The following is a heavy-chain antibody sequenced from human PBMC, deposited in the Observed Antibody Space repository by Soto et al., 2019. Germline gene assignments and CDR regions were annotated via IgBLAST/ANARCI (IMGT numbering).Heavy chain of an antibody. V-gene: IGHV3-53*02. CDR3: ASLIAARPYYYYGMDV. Sequence: EVQLVETGGGLIQPGGSLRLSCAASGFTVSSNYMSWVRQAPGKGLEWVSVIYSGGSTYYADSVKGRFTISRDNSKNTLYLQMNSLRAEDTAVYYCASLIAARPYYYYGMDVWGQGTTVTVSS. D-gene: IGHD6-6*01. CDR2: IYSGGST. J-gene: IGHJ6*02. CDR1: GFTVSSNY.